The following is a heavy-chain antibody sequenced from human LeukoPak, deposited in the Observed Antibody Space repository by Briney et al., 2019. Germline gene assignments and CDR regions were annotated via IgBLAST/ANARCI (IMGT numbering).Heavy chain of an antibody. CDR3: ARGHFGGRSGGSCYRY. V-gene: IGHV4-34*01. J-gene: IGHJ4*02. CDR1: GGSFSGYY. Sequence: KPSDTLSLTCAVYGGSFSGYYWSWIRQPPGKGLEWGGEINHSGGTNYNPSLKSRVNISVDTSKNQFSLKRSSVTAADTAVYNCARGHFGGRSGGSCYRYWGQGTLVTVSS. D-gene: IGHD2-15*01. CDR2: INHSGGT.